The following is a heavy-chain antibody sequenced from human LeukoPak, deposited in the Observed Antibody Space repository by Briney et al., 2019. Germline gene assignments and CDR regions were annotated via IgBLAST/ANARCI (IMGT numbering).Heavy chain of an antibody. J-gene: IGHJ4*02. Sequence: SQTLSLTCTVSGGSISSGDYCWSWIRQPPGKGLEWIGYIYYSGSTYYNPSLKSRVTISVDTSKNQFSLKLSSVTAADTAVYYCARAYDSSGYHPADFDYWGQGTLVTVSS. CDR3: ARAYDSSGYHPADFDY. CDR1: GGSISSGDYC. D-gene: IGHD3-22*01. CDR2: IYYSGST. V-gene: IGHV4-30-4*01.